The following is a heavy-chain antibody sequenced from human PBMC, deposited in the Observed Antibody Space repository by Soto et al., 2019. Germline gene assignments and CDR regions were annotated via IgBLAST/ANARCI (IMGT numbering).Heavy chain of an antibody. CDR1: GYTFTGCY. Sequence: ASVKVSCKASGYTFTGCYMHWVRQAPGQGLEWMGWINPNSGDTNSAQKFQGRVTMTRDTSISTAYMELSRPRSDDTAVYYCARDQAAFDIWGQGTMVTVSS. CDR3: ARDQAAFDI. V-gene: IGHV1-2*02. CDR2: INPNSGDT. J-gene: IGHJ3*02.